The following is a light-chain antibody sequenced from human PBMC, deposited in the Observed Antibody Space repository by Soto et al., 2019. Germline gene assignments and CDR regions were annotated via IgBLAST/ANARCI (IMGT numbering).Light chain of an antibody. J-gene: IGLJ2*01. CDR3: QAWDSSTAHVV. CDR1: KLGDKY. Sequence: YELTQPPSVSVSPGQTASITCSGDKLGDKYACWYQQKPGQSPVLVIYQDSKRPSGIPERFSGSNSGNTATLTISGTQAMDEADYYCQAWDSSTAHVVFGGGTKLTVL. CDR2: QDS. V-gene: IGLV3-1*01.